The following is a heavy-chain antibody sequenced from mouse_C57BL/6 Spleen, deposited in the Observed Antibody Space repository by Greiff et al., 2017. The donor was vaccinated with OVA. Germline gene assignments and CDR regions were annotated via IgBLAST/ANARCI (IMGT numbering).Heavy chain of an antibody. J-gene: IGHJ4*01. CDR3: ARWGDFYYAMDY. CDR2: IYPGDGDT. V-gene: IGHV1-82*01. Sequence: VKLMESGPELVKPGASVKISCKASGYAFSSSWMNWVKQRPGKGLEWIGRIYPGDGDTNYNGKFKGKATLTADKSSSTAYMQLSSLTSEDSAVYFCARWGDFYYAMDYWGQGTSVTVSS. CDR1: GYAFSSSW.